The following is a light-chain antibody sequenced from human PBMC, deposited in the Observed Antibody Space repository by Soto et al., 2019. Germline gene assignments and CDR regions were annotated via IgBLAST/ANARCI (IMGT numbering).Light chain of an antibody. V-gene: IGKV3-15*01. CDR2: GAS. CDR1: QSVRSSF. CDR3: QQYSNWPLT. Sequence: EIVMTQSPATLSVSPGERATLSCRASQSVRSSFLVWYQQKPGQAPSLLIYGASTRATGIPARFSGSGSGTEFTLTINSLQSEDFAVYYCQQYSNWPLTFGGGTKVDLK. J-gene: IGKJ4*01.